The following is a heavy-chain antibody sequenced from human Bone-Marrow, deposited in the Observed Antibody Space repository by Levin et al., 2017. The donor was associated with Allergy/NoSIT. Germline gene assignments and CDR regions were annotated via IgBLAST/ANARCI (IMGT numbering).Heavy chain of an antibody. CDR3: ATRPRVLLWLGELSHFDY. Sequence: SETLSLTCAVSGGSINSTNWWSWVRQPPGKGLEWIGEIYHSGGTNYSPSLKSRVTISVDRSKNHFSLNLRSVTAADTALYYCATRPRVLLWLGELSHFDYWGQGLLVTVSS. V-gene: IGHV4-4*02. J-gene: IGHJ4*02. CDR2: IYHSGGT. D-gene: IGHD3-10*01. CDR1: GGSINSTNW.